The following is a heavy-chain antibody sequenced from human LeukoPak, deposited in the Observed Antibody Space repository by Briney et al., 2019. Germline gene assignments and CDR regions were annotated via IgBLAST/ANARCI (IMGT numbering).Heavy chain of an antibody. V-gene: IGHV3-23*01. CDR1: GFTLSNFA. CDR3: AKGSYYDSSGSFYFDY. D-gene: IGHD3-22*01. CDR2: ISGSGDNT. J-gene: IGHJ4*02. Sequence: PGGSLRLSCAASGFTLSNFAMSWVRQVPGKGLEWVSGISGSGDNTYYADSVKGRFTISRDNSKNTLYVQVNSLGTEDTAAYYCAKGSYYDSSGSFYFDYWGQGTLATVSS.